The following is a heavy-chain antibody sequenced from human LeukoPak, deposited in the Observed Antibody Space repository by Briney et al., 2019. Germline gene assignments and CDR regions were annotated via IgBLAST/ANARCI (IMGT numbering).Heavy chain of an antibody. CDR3: ARMYCGGGKCYLSYFDY. CDR1: GFTFSTYW. V-gene: IGHV3-7*04. Sequence: GGSLRLSCAGSGFTFSTYWMSWVRQASGKGLEWVANINQDGGEKHYVDSVKGRFTISRDNAKDSLDLQLNSLRGEDTAVYYCARMYCGGGKCYLSYFDYWGQGTLVTVSS. J-gene: IGHJ4*02. D-gene: IGHD2-21*01. CDR2: INQDGGEK.